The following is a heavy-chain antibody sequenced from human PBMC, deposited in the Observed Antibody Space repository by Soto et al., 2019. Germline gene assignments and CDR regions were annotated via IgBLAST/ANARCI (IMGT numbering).Heavy chain of an antibody. CDR1: GYTCTSYA. D-gene: IGHD6-6*01. Sequence: QVQLVQSGAELKKPGASVKVSCKASGYTCTSYAMHRVRQAPGQRLEWMGWINAGNGNTKYSQKFQGRVTITGGTSASTAYMALSSVRSEDTAVYYCARSTRSDSRAARPSDSFVDYWGQGTLVSVSS. V-gene: IGHV1-3*01. CDR3: ARSTRSDSRAARPSDSFVDY. CDR2: INAGNGNT. J-gene: IGHJ4*02.